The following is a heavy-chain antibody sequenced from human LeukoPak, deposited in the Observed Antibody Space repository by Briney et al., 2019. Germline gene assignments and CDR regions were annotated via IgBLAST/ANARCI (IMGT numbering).Heavy chain of an antibody. D-gene: IGHD6-13*01. V-gene: IGHV4-31*03. CDR2: MYHSGST. Sequence: SQTLSLTCTVSGGSISSGGYYWSWIRQHPGKGLEWIGYMYHSGSTYYDPSLKSRVTTSGDTSKNQFSLKLSSVTAADTAVYYCARVLTYSSIYYMDVWGKGTTVTVSS. CDR3: ARVLTYSSIYYMDV. J-gene: IGHJ6*03. CDR1: GGSISSGGYY.